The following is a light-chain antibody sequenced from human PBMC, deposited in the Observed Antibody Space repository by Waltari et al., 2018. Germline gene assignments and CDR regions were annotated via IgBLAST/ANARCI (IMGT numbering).Light chain of an antibody. CDR3: MQGIHFPYT. V-gene: IGKV2-29*02. CDR2: EVS. J-gene: IGKJ2*01. Sequence: EIVMTQTPLSLSVTPGQPASISCESGQSLLLSDGKTHLFWHLQKPGQSPQLLMFEVSRRVSVVPDRFSGSGSGTTFTLKISRVEAEDVGVYYCMQGIHFPYTFGQGTKLEIK. CDR1: QSLLLSDGKTH.